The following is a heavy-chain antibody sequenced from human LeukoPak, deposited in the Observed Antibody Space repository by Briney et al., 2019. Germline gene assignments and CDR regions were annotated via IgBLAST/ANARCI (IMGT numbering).Heavy chain of an antibody. D-gene: IGHD1-26*01. J-gene: IGHJ4*02. CDR3: ATWSYSFGFDY. Sequence: GGSLRLSCAASGFTFSSYAMSWVRQAPGKGLEWVAVISYDGSNKYYADSVKGRFTISRDNSKNTLYLQMNSLRAEDTAVYYCATWSYSFGFDYWGQGTLVTVSS. CDR1: GFTFSSYA. V-gene: IGHV3-30*04. CDR2: ISYDGSNK.